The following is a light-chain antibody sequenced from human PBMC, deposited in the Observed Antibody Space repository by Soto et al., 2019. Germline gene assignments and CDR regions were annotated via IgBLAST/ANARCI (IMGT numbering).Light chain of an antibody. Sequence: QSVLTQPPSASGTTGRRVTISCSGGSSNIGSNTVNWYQQLPGTAPKLLIYSNNQRPSGVPDRFSGSKSGTSASLAISGLQSEDEADYYCAAWDDSLNGPYVVFGGGTKLTVL. V-gene: IGLV1-44*01. J-gene: IGLJ2*01. CDR3: AAWDDSLNGPYVV. CDR2: SNN. CDR1: SSNIGSNT.